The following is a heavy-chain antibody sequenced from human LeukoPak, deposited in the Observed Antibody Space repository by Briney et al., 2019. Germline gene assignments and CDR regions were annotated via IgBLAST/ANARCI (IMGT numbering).Heavy chain of an antibody. Sequence: SETLSLTCTVSGGSISSGGYSWSWIRQPPGKGLEWIGYIYHSGSTYYNPSLKSRVTISVDRSKNQFSLKLSSVTAADTAVYYCARGRLYRAERYPPFDYWGQGTLVTVSS. D-gene: IGHD2-15*01. CDR2: IYHSGST. CDR1: GGSISSGGYS. V-gene: IGHV4-30-2*01. J-gene: IGHJ4*02. CDR3: ARGRLYRAERYPPFDY.